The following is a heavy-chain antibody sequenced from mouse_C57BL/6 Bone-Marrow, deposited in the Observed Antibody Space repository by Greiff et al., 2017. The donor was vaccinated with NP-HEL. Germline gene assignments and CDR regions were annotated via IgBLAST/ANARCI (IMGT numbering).Heavy chain of an antibody. D-gene: IGHD1-1*01. CDR1: GFSLTSYA. J-gene: IGHJ4*01. CDR3: ARITTVVAPYYYAMDY. Sequence: QVQLQQSGPGLVAPSQCLSITCTVSGFSLTSYAISWVRQPPGKGLEWLGVIWTGGGTNYNSALKSRLSISKDNSKSQVFLKMNSLQTDDTARYYCARITTVVAPYYYAMDYWGQGTSVTVSS. CDR2: IWTGGGT. V-gene: IGHV2-9-1*01.